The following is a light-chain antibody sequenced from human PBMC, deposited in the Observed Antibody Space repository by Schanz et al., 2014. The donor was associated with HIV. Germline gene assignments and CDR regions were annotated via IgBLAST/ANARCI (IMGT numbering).Light chain of an antibody. Sequence: QSALTQPASVAGSPGQSITIACTGTSSDIGGYNFVSWYQQHPGKAPKLTIYDVTKRSAGASVRFSGSKSGNTASLTISGLQSEDEADYYCSSYTSSSTVVFGGGTKLTVL. J-gene: IGLJ2*01. CDR3: SSYTSSSTVV. CDR1: SSDIGGYNF. V-gene: IGLV2-14*03. CDR2: DVT.